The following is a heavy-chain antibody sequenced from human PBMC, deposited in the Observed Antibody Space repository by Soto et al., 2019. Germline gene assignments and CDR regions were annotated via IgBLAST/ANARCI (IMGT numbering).Heavy chain of an antibody. CDR3: ARVFGAKNYWYFDL. J-gene: IGHJ2*01. D-gene: IGHD2-15*01. V-gene: IGHV3-74*01. Sequence: EVQLVESGGGLVQPGGSLRLSCAASGFTFSTYWMHWVRQAPGKGLVWLSRIDGDGSSTNYADSVRGRFTISRDNAKNTLYLQLDSLRAEDTAVYYCARVFGAKNYWYFDLGGRGTLVTVSS. CDR1: GFTFSTYW. CDR2: IDGDGSST.